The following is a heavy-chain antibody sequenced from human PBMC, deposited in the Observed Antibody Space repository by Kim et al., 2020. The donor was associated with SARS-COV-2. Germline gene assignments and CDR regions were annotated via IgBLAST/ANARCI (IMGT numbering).Heavy chain of an antibody. V-gene: IGHV4-39*07. J-gene: IGHJ5*02. CDR2: IYYSGST. Sequence: SETLSLTCTVSGGSISSSSYYWGWIRQPPGKGLEWIGSIYYSGSTYYNPSLKSRVTISVDTSKNQFSLKLSSVTAADTAVYYCERFGEEGWFDPWGQGTLVTVSS. CDR1: GGSISSSSYY. D-gene: IGHD3-10*01. CDR3: ERFGEEGWFDP.